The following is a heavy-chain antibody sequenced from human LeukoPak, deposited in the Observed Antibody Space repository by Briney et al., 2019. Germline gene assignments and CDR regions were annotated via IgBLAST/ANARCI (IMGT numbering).Heavy chain of an antibody. V-gene: IGHV3-23*01. Sequence: GGSLRLSCVVSGISLSNYAMTWVRQAPGKGLEWVSYISERGGTTTYADSVKGRFTISRDTSLNTLYLQMNNLRPEDTAVYFCAKRGVVIRGLLVIGYHQEAYHYDFWGQGVLVTLSS. D-gene: IGHD3-10*01. CDR3: AKRGVVIRGLLVIGYHQEAYHYDF. J-gene: IGHJ4*02. CDR1: GISLSNYA. CDR2: ISERGGTT.